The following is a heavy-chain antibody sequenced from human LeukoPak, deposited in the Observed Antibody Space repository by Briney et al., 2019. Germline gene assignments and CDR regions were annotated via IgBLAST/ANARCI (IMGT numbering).Heavy chain of an antibody. Sequence: GGSLRLSCAASGFTFNIYTMNWVRQAPGKGLEWVAYISSTSVSIDYADSVKGRFSISRDNAKNSLYLQINSLRAEDTAVYYCARRQLGPRLWDAFDVWGQGTVVTVSS. CDR2: ISSTSVSI. D-gene: IGHD7-27*01. J-gene: IGHJ3*01. CDR3: ARRQLGPRLWDAFDV. V-gene: IGHV3-48*04. CDR1: GFTFNIYT.